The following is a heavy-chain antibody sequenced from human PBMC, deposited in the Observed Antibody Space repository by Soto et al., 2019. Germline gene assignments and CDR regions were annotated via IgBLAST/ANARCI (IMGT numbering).Heavy chain of an antibody. CDR3: ARGYGRHFAY. CDR1: GGSFSGYY. J-gene: IGHJ4*02. CDR2: INHSGST. V-gene: IGHV4-34*01. D-gene: IGHD3-10*01. Sequence: SETLSLTCAVYGGSFSGYYWSWIRQPPGKGLEWIGEINHSGSTNYNPSLKSRVTISVDTSKNQFSLKLSSVTAADTAVYYCARGYGRHFAYWGQGTLVLVSS.